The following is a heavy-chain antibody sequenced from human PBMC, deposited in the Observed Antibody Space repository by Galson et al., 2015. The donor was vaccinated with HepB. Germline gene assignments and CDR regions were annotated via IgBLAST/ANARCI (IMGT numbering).Heavy chain of an antibody. D-gene: IGHD5-12*01. V-gene: IGHV4-31*03. CDR1: GGSISSGGYY. CDR3: ARDMRIYSGYDWSAFDI. Sequence: TLSLTCTVSGGSISSGGYYWSWIRQHPGKGLEWIGYIYYSGSTYYNPSLKSRVTISVDTSKNQFSLKLSSVTAADTAVYYCARDMRIYSGYDWSAFDIWGQGTMVTVSS. J-gene: IGHJ3*02. CDR2: IYYSGST.